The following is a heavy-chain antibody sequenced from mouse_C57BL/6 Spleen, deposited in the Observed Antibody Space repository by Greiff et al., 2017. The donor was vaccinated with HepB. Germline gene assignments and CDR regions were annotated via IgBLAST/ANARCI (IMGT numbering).Heavy chain of an antibody. CDR3: ARTSITTVPLDY. CDR2: ISYDGSN. D-gene: IGHD1-1*01. CDR1: GYSITSGYY. Sequence: DVKLQESGPGLVKPSQSLSLTCSVTGYSITSGYYWNWIRQFPGNKLEWMGYISYDGSNNYNPSLKNRISITRDTSKNQFFLKLNSVTTEDTATYYCARTSITTVPLDYWGQGTTLTVSS. V-gene: IGHV3-6*01. J-gene: IGHJ2*01.